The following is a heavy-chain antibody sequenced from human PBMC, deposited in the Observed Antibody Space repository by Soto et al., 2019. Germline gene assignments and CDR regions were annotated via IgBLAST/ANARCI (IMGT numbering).Heavy chain of an antibody. D-gene: IGHD3-16*02. Sequence: GGSLRLSCAASGFTFSSYGMHWVRQAPGKGLEWVAFIWYDGSNKYYADSVKGRFTISRDNSKNTLYLQMNSLRAKDTAVYYCARGFSSRGSDRGQFFDYWGQGTLVTVSS. V-gene: IGHV3-33*01. CDR2: IWYDGSNK. CDR3: ARGFSSRGSDRGQFFDY. J-gene: IGHJ4*02. CDR1: GFTFSSYG.